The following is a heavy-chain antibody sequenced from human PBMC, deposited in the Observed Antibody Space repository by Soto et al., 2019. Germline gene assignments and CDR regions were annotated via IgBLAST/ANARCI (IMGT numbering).Heavy chain of an antibody. CDR1: GFTFSSYG. V-gene: IGHV3-30*18. CDR3: ANDYYGPFDI. Sequence: GGSLRLSCAASGFTFSSYGMHWVRQAPGKGLEWVAVISYDGSNKYYADSVKGRFTISRDNSKNTLYLQMNSLRAEDTAVYYCANDYYGPFDIWGQGTMVTVSS. CDR2: ISYDGSNK. J-gene: IGHJ3*02. D-gene: IGHD3-10*01.